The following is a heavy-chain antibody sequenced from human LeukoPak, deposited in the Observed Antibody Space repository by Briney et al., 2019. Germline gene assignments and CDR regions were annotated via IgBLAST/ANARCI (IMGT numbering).Heavy chain of an antibody. CDR2: IYYSGST. CDR3: ARGGFDYYGSGRAFDF. D-gene: IGHD3-10*01. J-gene: IGHJ4*02. CDR1: GGSISSYY. V-gene: IGHV4-59*01. Sequence: SETLSLTCTVSGGSISSYYWSWIRQPPGKGLEWIGYIYYSGSTNYNPSLKSRVTISVDTSKNQFSLKLSSVTATDTAVYYCARGGFDYYGSGRAFDFWGQGTLVTVSS.